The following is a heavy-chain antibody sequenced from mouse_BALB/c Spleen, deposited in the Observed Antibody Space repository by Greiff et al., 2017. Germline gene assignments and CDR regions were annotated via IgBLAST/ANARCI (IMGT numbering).Heavy chain of an antibody. CDR3: ARVGREAY. Sequence: QVQLKESGPELVKPGASVKMSCKASGYTFTSYTMHWVKQRPGQGLEWIGYINPSSGYTEYNQKFKDKTTLTADKSSSTAYMQLSSLTSEDSAVYYCARVGREAYWGQGTLVTVSA. D-gene: IGHD4-1*01. V-gene: IGHV1-4*02. CDR1: GYTFTSYT. J-gene: IGHJ3*01. CDR2: INPSSGYT.